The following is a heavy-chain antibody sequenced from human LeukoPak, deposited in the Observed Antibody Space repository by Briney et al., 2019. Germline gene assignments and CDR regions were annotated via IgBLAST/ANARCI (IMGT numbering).Heavy chain of an antibody. CDR3: VIYIMPTPTTDY. V-gene: IGHV4-34*08. CDR1: GFTFGDYA. D-gene: IGHD1-1*01. J-gene: IGHJ4*02. Sequence: PGGSLRLSCTASGFTFGDYAMSWVRQAPGKGLEWIGEIDQSGSTKYNPSLKSRVTISVDTSKNQFSLNLNSVAAADTAVYYCVIYIMPTPTTDYWGQGTLVTVSS. CDR2: IDQSGST.